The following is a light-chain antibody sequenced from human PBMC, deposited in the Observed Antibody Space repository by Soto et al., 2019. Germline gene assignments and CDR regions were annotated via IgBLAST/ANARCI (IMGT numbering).Light chain of an antibody. J-gene: IGLJ1*01. Sequence: QSALTQPASVSGSPGQSITISCTGTSSDVGGYNYVSWYQQHPGKGPKLMIYEVSNRPSGVSNRFSGSKSGNTASLTISGLQAEDEADYYCSSDTSGSAPPYVFGTGTKLTVL. CDR3: SSDTSGSAPPYV. V-gene: IGLV2-14*01. CDR1: SSDVGGYNY. CDR2: EVS.